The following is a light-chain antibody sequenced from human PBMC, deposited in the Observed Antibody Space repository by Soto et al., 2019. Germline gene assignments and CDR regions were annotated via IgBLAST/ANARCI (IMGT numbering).Light chain of an antibody. CDR2: EVS. J-gene: IGLJ2*01. CDR3: SSFAGNNNLV. Sequence: QSALTQPPSASGSPGQSVTISCTGTSSDVGGYNYVSWYQQHTGKAPKLMISEVSKRPSGVPDRFSGSKSGNTASLTGSGLQSEDEADYYCSSFAGNNNLVFGGGTKVTVL. CDR1: SSDVGGYNY. V-gene: IGLV2-8*01.